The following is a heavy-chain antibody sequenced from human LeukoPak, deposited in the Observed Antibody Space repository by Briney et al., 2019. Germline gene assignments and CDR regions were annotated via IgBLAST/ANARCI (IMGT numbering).Heavy chain of an antibody. J-gene: IGHJ4*02. Sequence: GGSLRLSCAASGFTFSSYAMHWVRQAPGKGLEWVAVISYDGSNKYYADSVKGRFTISRDNSKNTLYLQMNSLRAEDTAVYYCARAPGDYHFGYWGQGTLVTVSS. CDR3: ARAPGDYHFGY. CDR1: GFTFSSYA. CDR2: ISYDGSNK. D-gene: IGHD4-17*01. V-gene: IGHV3-30*04.